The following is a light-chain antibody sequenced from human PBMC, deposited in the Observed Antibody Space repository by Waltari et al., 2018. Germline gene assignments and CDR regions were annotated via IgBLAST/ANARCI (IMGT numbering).Light chain of an antibody. V-gene: IGKV3-11*01. CDR1: QSVSSD. Sequence: EIVLTQSPATLSLSPGERATLSCRASQSVSSDLAWYQQKPGQGPRPLIYDASNRATGIPARFSGSESETDFTLTISSLEPEDFAVYYCQQRSSWPWTFGQGTKVDVK. CDR2: DAS. J-gene: IGKJ1*01. CDR3: QQRSSWPWT.